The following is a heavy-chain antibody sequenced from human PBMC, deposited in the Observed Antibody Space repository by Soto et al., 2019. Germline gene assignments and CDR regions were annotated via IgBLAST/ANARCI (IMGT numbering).Heavy chain of an antibody. V-gene: IGHV3-15*01. CDR3: TTDYYDFWSGYYDRSRFDY. CDR1: GFTFSNAW. J-gene: IGHJ4*02. CDR2: IKSKTDGGTT. D-gene: IGHD3-3*01. Sequence: PWGSLRLSCAASGFTFSNAWMSWVRQAPGKGLEWVGRIKSKTDGGTTDYAAPVKGRFTISRDDSKNTLYLQMNSLKTEDTAVYYCTTDYYDFWSGYYDRSRFDYWGQGTLVTVSS.